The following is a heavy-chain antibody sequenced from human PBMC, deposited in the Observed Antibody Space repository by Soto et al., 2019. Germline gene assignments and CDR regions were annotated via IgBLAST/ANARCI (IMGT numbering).Heavy chain of an antibody. CDR3: ARQSGYSHKGNSRDY. CDR2: IYYSGST. CDR1: GGSISSSSYY. J-gene: IGHJ4*02. Sequence: SETLSLTCTVSGGSISSSSYYWGWIRQPPGKGLEWIGSIYYSGSTYYNPSLKSRVTISVDTSKNQFSLKLSSVTAADTAVYYCARQSGYSHKGNSRDYWGQGTLVTVSS. D-gene: IGHD6-13*01. V-gene: IGHV4-39*01.